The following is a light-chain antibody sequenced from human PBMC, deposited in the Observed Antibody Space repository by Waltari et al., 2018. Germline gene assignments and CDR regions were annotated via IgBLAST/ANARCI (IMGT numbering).Light chain of an antibody. CDR3: FLSYGSSWV. CDR2: DTS. Sequence: QAVVTQEPSLTVSPGGTVTLTYGSSTGAVTSGHYPYWFQQKPGQAPRTLIYDTSNKHSWTPARFSGSRLGGKAALTLSGAQREDEADYYCFLSYGSSWVFGGGTKLTVL. CDR1: TGAVTSGHY. V-gene: IGLV7-46*01. J-gene: IGLJ3*02.